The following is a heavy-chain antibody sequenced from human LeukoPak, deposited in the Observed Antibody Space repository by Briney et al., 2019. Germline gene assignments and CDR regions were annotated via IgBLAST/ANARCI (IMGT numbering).Heavy chain of an antibody. D-gene: IGHD1-26*01. CDR2: IWYDGSNK. CDR3: ARDASGSFDY. V-gene: IGHV3-33*01. Sequence: IWYDGSNKYYADSVKGRFTISRDNSKNTLYLQMNSLRAEDTAVYYCARDASGSFDYWGQGTLVTVSS. J-gene: IGHJ4*02.